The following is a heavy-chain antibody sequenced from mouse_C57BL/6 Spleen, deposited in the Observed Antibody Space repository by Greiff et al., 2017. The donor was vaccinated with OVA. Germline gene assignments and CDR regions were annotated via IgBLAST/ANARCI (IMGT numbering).Heavy chain of an antibody. CDR1: GYTFTSYW. CDR3: ARSWLLEGPWCAY. D-gene: IGHD2-3*01. CDR2: IHPNSGST. V-gene: IGHV1-64*01. J-gene: IGHJ3*01. Sequence: VQLQQPGAELVKPGASVKLSCKASGYTFTSYWMHWVKQRPGQGLEWIGMIHPNSGSTNYNEKFKSKATLTVDKSSSTAYMQLSSLTSEDSAVYYCARSWLLEGPWCAYWGQGTLVTVSA.